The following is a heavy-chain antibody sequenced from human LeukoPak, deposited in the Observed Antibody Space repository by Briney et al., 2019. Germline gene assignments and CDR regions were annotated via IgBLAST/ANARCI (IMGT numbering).Heavy chain of an antibody. J-gene: IGHJ4*02. Sequence: SETLSLTCTVSGGSISSGDYYWSWIRQPPGKGLEWIGYIYYSGSTYYNPSLKSRVTISVDTSKNQFSLKLSSVTAADTAVYYCARVSIVVVVADYWGQGTLVTVSS. CDR3: ARVSIVVVVADY. CDR2: IYYSGST. V-gene: IGHV4-30-4*01. CDR1: GGSISSGDYY. D-gene: IGHD2-15*01.